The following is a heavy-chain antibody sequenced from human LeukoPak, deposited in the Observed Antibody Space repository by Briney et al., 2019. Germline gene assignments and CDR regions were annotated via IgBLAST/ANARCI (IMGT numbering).Heavy chain of an antibody. D-gene: IGHD2-2*01. CDR1: GGTFSSYA. Sequence: GASVKVSCKASGGTFSSYAISWVRQAPGQGLEWMGGIIPIFGTANYAQKFQGRVTITADESTSTAYMELSSLRSEDTAVYYCARDNSLAAIGSLYFQHWGQGTLVTVSS. CDR3: ARDNSLAAIGSLYFQH. J-gene: IGHJ1*01. CDR2: IIPIFGTA. V-gene: IGHV1-69*13.